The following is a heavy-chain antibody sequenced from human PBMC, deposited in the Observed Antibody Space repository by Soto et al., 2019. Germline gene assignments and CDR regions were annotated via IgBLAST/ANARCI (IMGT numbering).Heavy chain of an antibody. CDR1: GDTFTTYD. J-gene: IGHJ4*02. CDR2: INPNSGDI. CDR3: ARGRASGSYYLLDY. Sequence: ASVKVSCKASGDTFTTYDINWVRQATGHGLEWMGWINPNSGDIGYAQRFQGRVTMTRDTAIRTAYMEVSSLRSDDTAVYYCARGRASGSYYLLDYWGQGTLVTVSS. V-gene: IGHV1-8*01. D-gene: IGHD3-10*01.